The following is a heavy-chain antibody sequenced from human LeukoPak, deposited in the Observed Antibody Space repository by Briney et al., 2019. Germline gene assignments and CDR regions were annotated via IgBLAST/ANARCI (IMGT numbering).Heavy chain of an antibody. V-gene: IGHV3-23*01. Sequence: PGGSLRLSCAASGFTFSSNSMTWVRQTPGKGLEWVSGISGSGVSTFYADSVKGRFTISRDNSRNTLYLQMSSLRPEDTAVYYCTKWSGFGDDWGQGTLVTVSS. CDR2: ISGSGVST. CDR3: TKWSGFGDD. D-gene: IGHD3-10*01. J-gene: IGHJ4*02. CDR1: GFTFSSNS.